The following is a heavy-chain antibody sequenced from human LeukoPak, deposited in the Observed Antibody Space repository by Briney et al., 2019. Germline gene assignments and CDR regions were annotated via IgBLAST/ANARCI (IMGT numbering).Heavy chain of an antibody. CDR3: ARENQYYDFWSGSLYFLDY. CDR2: IKQDGSEK. D-gene: IGHD3-3*01. V-gene: IGHV3-7*01. J-gene: IGHJ4*02. CDR1: GFTFSSYW. Sequence: GGSLRLSCAACGFTFSSYWMSWVRQAPGKGLEWVANIKQDGSEKYYVDSVKGRFTISRDNAKNSLYLQMNSLRAEDTAVYCCARENQYYDFWSGSLYFLDYWGQGTLVTVSS.